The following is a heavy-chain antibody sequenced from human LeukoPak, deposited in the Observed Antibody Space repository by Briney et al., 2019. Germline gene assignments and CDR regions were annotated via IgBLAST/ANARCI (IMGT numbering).Heavy chain of an antibody. J-gene: IGHJ1*01. Sequence: PSQTLSLTCAVSGGSISSGGYSWSWIRQPPGKGLEWIGYIYHSGSTYYNPSLKSRVTISVDRSKNQFSLKLSSVTAADTAVYYCARSSSGEYFQHWGQGTLVTVSS. CDR3: ARSSSGEYFQH. V-gene: IGHV4-30-2*02. D-gene: IGHD6-6*01. CDR1: GGSISSGGYS. CDR2: IYHSGST.